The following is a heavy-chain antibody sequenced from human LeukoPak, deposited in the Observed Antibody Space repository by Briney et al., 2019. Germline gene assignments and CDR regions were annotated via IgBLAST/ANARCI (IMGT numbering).Heavy chain of an antibody. CDR1: GGSISSYY. V-gene: IGHV4-59*01. D-gene: IGHD3-10*01. Sequence: SETLSLTCTVSGGSISSYYWSWIRQPPGKGLEWIGYNYYSGSTNYNPSLKSRVTISVDTSKNQFSLKLSSVTAADTAVYYCARVLSGSGSYYLNFDYWGQGTLVTVSS. CDR2: NYYSGST. J-gene: IGHJ4*02. CDR3: ARVLSGSGSYYLNFDY.